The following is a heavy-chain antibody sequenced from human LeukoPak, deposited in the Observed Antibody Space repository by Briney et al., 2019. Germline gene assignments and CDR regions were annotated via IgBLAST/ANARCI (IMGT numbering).Heavy chain of an antibody. V-gene: IGHV3-30-3*01. J-gene: IGHJ4*02. CDR2: ISYDGSNK. CDR1: GFTFSSYA. D-gene: IGHD4-17*01. Sequence: GSLRLSCAASGFTFSSYAMHWVRQAPGKGLEWVAVISYDGSNKYYADSVKGRFTISRDNSKNTLYLQMNSLRAEDTAVYYCAREDTVTTNFDYWGQGTLVTVSS. CDR3: AREDTVTTNFDY.